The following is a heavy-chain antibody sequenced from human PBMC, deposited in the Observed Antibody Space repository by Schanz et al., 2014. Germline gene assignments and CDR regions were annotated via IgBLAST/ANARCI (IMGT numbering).Heavy chain of an antibody. CDR3: ARDHRNPGGNMDV. CDR1: GFTFSTCA. Sequence: VQLVESGGGVVQPGRSLRLSCAASGFTFSTCAMHWVRQAPGKGLEWVATINQGGSEKYYVDSVKGRFTISRDNAGNSLYMQMNSLRADDTAIYYCARDHRNPGGNMDVWGQGTTVTVSS. CDR2: INQGGSEK. J-gene: IGHJ6*02. V-gene: IGHV3-7*01.